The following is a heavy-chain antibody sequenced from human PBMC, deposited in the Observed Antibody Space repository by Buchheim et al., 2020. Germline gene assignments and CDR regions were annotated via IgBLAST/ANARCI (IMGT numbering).Heavy chain of an antibody. V-gene: IGHV3-30*04. CDR3: ARAERSSGWFFIHEYYGMGV. Sequence: QVQLVESGGGVVQPGRSLRLSCAASGFTFSSYAMHWVRQAPGKGLEWVAVISYDGSNKYYADSVKGRFTISRDNSKNTLYLQMNSLRAEDTAVYYCARAERSSGWFFIHEYYGMGVWGQGTT. J-gene: IGHJ6*02. CDR2: ISYDGSNK. CDR1: GFTFSSYA. D-gene: IGHD6-19*01.